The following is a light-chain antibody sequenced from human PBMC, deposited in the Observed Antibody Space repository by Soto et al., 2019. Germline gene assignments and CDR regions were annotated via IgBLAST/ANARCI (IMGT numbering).Light chain of an antibody. CDR1: GSNIGAGYG. Sequence: QSVLTRPPSVPGAPGQTVTISCTGSGSNIGAGYGVQWYQQLPGTAPRLLIYGSDDRPSGVPDRFSASVSGNSASLAITGLQTEDEAVYYCQSNDSNLSEVFGPGTKVTVL. J-gene: IGLJ1*01. CDR2: GSD. CDR3: QSNDSNLSEV. V-gene: IGLV1-40*01.